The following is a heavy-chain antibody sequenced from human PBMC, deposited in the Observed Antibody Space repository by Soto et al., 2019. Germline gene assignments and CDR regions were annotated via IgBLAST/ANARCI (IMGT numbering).Heavy chain of an antibody. D-gene: IGHD1-26*01. J-gene: IGHJ6*02. CDR3: ARSGGSYGYYYYGMDV. CDR1: GYSFTSYW. V-gene: IGHV5-10-1*01. CDR2: IDPSDSYT. Sequence: PGESLKISCKGSGYSFTSYWISWVRQMPGKGLEWMGRIDPSDSYTNYSPSFQGHVTISADKSISTAYLQWSSLKASDTAMYYCARSGGSYGYYYYGMDVWGQGTKVTVSS.